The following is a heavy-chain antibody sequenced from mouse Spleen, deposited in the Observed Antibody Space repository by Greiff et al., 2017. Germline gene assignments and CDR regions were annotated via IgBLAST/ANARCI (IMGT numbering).Heavy chain of an antibody. CDR3: ARNYYGSSYAMDY. CDR1: GFTFSDYY. CDR2: ISNGGGST. Sequence: VQLKESGGGLVQPGGSLKLSCAASGFTFSDYYMYWVRQTPEKRLEWVAYISNGGGSTYYPDTVKGRFTISRDNAKNTLYLQMSRLKSEDTAMYYCARNYYGSSYAMDYWGQGTSVTVSS. D-gene: IGHD1-1*01. J-gene: IGHJ4*01. V-gene: IGHV5-12*01.